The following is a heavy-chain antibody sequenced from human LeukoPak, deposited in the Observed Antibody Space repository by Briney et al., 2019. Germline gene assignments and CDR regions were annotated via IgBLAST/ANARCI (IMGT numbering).Heavy chain of an antibody. D-gene: IGHD3-9*01. CDR2: ISSSSSYI. J-gene: IGHJ6*03. CDR1: GFTFSSYS. V-gene: IGHV3-21*01. Sequence: GGSLRLSCAASGFTFSSYSMNWVRQAPGKGLEWVSFISSSSSYIDYADSVKGRFTISRDNTKNSLFLQMNNLRAEDTAVYYCAKDFGTGYYNYYYYYMDVWGKGTTVTISS. CDR3: AKDFGTGYYNYYYYYMDV.